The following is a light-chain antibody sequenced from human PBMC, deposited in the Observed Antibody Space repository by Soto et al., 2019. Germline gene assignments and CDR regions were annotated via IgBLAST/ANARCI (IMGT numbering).Light chain of an antibody. CDR1: QSFRGL. CDR2: DAY. V-gene: IGKV3-11*01. J-gene: IGKJ5*01. CDR3: QQRNVWPPIT. Sequence: EVVLTQSPVTLSLSPGERATLSCRASQSFRGLLAWYQQKPGQAPRLLIYDAYNRATGIPPRFGGSRSGAEFTLTINSLEPEDFAVYYCQQRNVWPPITFGQGTRLENK.